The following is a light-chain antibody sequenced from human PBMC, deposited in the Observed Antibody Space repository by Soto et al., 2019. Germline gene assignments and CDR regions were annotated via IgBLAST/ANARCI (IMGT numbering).Light chain of an antibody. CDR3: SSYTSTSTLYV. J-gene: IGLJ1*01. CDR1: SSDIGAYNY. CDR2: EVT. Sequence: QSALTQPASVSGSPGQSITISCIGTSSDIGAYNYVSWYQQHPGKVPKLMIYEVTNRPSELSNRFSGSKSGNTASLTISGLQTEDEADYFCSSYTSTSTLYVFGTGTKLTVL. V-gene: IGLV2-14*01.